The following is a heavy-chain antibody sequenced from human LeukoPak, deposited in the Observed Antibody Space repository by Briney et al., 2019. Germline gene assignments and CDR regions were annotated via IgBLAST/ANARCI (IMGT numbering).Heavy chain of an antibody. J-gene: IGHJ6*02. Sequence: GGSVRLSCAGSAFTFSNYAMSWVRQAPGKGLEWVSAISGSGGSTSYADSVKGRFTISRDNAKNSLYLQMNSLRAEDTAVYYCASTPGYSYGPAEHDYGMDVWGQGTTVTVSS. V-gene: IGHV3-23*01. CDR1: AFTFSNYA. CDR3: ASTPGYSYGPAEHDYGMDV. CDR2: ISGSGGST. D-gene: IGHD5-18*01.